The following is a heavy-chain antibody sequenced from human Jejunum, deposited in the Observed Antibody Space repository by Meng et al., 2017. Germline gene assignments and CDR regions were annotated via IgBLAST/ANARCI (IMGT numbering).Heavy chain of an antibody. V-gene: IGHV3-53*01. J-gene: IGHJ4*02. Sequence: GESLKISCVVSGFTVSSTFMSWVRQAPGKGLEWVSVLYGDGTTYYADSVKGRFTISSDNSKNTVYLQMNSLRAEDTAVYYCARRHYNYREDCWGQGTQVTVSS. CDR3: ARRHYNYREDC. CDR1: GFTVSSTF. D-gene: IGHD5-24*01. CDR2: LYGDGTT.